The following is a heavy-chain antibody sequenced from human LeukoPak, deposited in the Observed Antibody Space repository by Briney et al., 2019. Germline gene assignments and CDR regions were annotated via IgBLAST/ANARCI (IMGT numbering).Heavy chain of an antibody. CDR2: ISTSSSYI. V-gene: IGHV3-21*01. J-gene: IGHJ5*02. Sequence: GGSLRLSCAASGFTFSTYSMNWVRQAPGKGLEWVSSISTSSSYIYYADSVKGRFTISRDNAKNTLHLQMNSLRAEDTAVYYCARDNPSGSYYPNWFDPWGQGTLVTVSS. CDR3: ARDNPSGSYYPNWFDP. CDR1: GFTFSTYS. D-gene: IGHD1-26*01.